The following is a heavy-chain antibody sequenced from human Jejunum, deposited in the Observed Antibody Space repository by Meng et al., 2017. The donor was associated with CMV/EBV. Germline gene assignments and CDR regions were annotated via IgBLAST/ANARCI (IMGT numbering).Heavy chain of an antibody. V-gene: IGHV1-2*02. Sequence: ASAYTFTDYYIHWVRQAPGQGPEWMGWINTNNGGTNYVQKFQGRVTITRDTSISTAYMDLNRPTSDDTAVYYCARGVGSVDPRFDPWGQGTPVTVSS. J-gene: IGHJ5*02. CDR3: ARGVGSVDPRFDP. CDR1: AYTFTDYY. D-gene: IGHD1-26*01. CDR2: INTNNGGT.